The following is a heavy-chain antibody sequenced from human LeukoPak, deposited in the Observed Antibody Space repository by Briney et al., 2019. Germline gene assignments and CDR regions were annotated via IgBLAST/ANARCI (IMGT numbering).Heavy chain of an antibody. J-gene: IGHJ4*02. CDR3: ATGGIYSLLDY. Sequence: GASVKVSCTVSGHTLTDLSTHWVRQAPGGGMEWMGGLYPENGETIYAQKFQGRVTMTEDTSTDTAYMELSSLRSEDTAVYYCATGGIYSLLDYWGQGTLVTVSS. V-gene: IGHV1-24*01. CDR1: GHTLTDLS. CDR2: LYPENGET. D-gene: IGHD1-26*01.